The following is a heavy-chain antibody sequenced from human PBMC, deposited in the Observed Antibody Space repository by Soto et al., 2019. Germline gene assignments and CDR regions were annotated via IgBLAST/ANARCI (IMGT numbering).Heavy chain of an antibody. V-gene: IGHV1-69*01. J-gene: IGHJ5*02. D-gene: IGHD6-13*01. Sequence: QVRLVQSGAEVKTPGSSVKVSCKASGGTFSNYAITWLRLAPGQGLEWLGGIIPVFGTANYAQKLQGRVTLAAAESTRAAYMELQRLGSGETAVYYCARDNTYTNSLGNWFDPWGKGTLVIVS. CDR3: ARDNTYTNSLGNWFDP. CDR1: GGTFSNYA. CDR2: IIPVFGTA.